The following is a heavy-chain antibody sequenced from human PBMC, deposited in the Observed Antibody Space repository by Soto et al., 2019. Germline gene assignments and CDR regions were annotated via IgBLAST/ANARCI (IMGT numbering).Heavy chain of an antibody. CDR3: VRDGSSGWHFDS. V-gene: IGHV5-10-1*01. CDR2: IDPSDSYT. CDR1: GYSFTSYW. D-gene: IGHD6-19*01. J-gene: IGHJ4*02. Sequence: PGESLKISCKGSGYSFTSYWISWVRQMPGKGLEWMGRIDPSDSYTNYSPSFQGHVTISADKSISTAYLQWSSLRAEDTAVYYCVRDGSSGWHFDSWGQGTLVTVSS.